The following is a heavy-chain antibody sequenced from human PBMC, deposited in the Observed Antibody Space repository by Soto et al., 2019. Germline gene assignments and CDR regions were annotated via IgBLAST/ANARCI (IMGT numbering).Heavy chain of an antibody. V-gene: IGHV3-21*01. CDR1: GFTFSSYS. CDR3: ATDVRSRSGTPSMDV. Sequence: PGGSLRLSCAASGFTFSSYSMNWVRQAPGKGLEWVSSISSSSSYIYYADSVKGRFTISRDNAKNSLYLQMNSLRAEDTAVYYCATDVRSRSGTPSMDVWRKGTTVPVSS. CDR2: ISSSSSYI. J-gene: IGHJ6*03. D-gene: IGHD1-1*01.